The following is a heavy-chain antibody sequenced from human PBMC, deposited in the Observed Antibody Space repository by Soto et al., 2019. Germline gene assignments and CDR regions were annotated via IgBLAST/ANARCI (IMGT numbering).Heavy chain of an antibody. V-gene: IGHV4-30-4*01. J-gene: IGHJ4*02. CDR1: GGSISSGDYY. CDR2: IYYSGST. Sequence: QVQLQESGPGLVKPSQTLSLTCTVSGGSISSGDYYWSWIRQPPGKGLEWIGYIYYSGSTYYNPSLKRRVTISVDTSKNQFSLKLSSVTAADTAVYYCASGDLDPNLTPDFDYWGQGTLVTVSS. CDR3: ASGDLDPNLTPDFDY. D-gene: IGHD4-17*01.